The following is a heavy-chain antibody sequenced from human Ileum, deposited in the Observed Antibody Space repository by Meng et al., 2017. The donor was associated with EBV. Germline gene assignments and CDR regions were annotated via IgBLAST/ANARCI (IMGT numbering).Heavy chain of an antibody. D-gene: IGHD3-22*01. Sequence: QGAGPGPVIPSETLSLTCAVPGASISRSDEWIWLRQPAGKGRDWIGETSHSGSTNSSPSLKRRVTISIAKSKNQLSLKLNSMTAADTAVYFCASSDYYLSDYWGQGTLVTVSS. CDR2: TSHSGST. CDR3: ASSDYYLSDY. J-gene: IGHJ4*02. V-gene: IGHV4-4*02. CDR1: GASISRSDE.